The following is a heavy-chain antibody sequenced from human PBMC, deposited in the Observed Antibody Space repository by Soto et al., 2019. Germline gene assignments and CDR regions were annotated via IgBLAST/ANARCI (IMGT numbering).Heavy chain of an antibody. Sequence: ASVKVSCKPSGYTFTSYYMHWVRQAPGQGLEWMGIINPSGGSTSYAQKFQGRVTMTRDTSTSTVYMELSSLRSEDTAVYYCASRGRYSSSSIWAAVWGQGTTVTVSS. V-gene: IGHV1-46*01. CDR1: GYTFTSYY. J-gene: IGHJ6*02. CDR2: INPSGGST. D-gene: IGHD6-6*01. CDR3: ASRGRYSSSSIWAAV.